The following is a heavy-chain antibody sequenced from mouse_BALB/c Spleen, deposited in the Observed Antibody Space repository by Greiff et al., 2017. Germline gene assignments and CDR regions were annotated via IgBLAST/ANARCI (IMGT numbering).Heavy chain of an antibody. J-gene: IGHJ1*01. CDR3: VYGYFYWYFDV. D-gene: IGHD1-2*01. V-gene: IGHV6-6*02. CDR1: GFTFSNYW. CDR2: IRLKSNNYAT. Sequence: EVMLVESGGGLVQPGGSMKLSCVSSGFTFSNYWMNWVLQSPEKGLEWVAEIRLKSNNYATHYAESVKGRFTISRDDSKSSVYLQMNNLRAEDTGIYYCVYGYFYWYFDVWGAGTTVTVSS.